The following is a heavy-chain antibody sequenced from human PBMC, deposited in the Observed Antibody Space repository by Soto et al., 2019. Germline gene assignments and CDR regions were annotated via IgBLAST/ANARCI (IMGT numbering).Heavy chain of an antibody. CDR3: ASHYDSSSYYYYYGMDV. J-gene: IGHJ6*02. V-gene: IGHV1-69*12. D-gene: IGHD3-22*01. Sequence: QVQLVQSGAEVKKPGSSVKVSCKASGGTFSSYAISWVRQAPGQGLEWMGGIIPIFGTADYAQKFQGRVHITAVEATRTAYMELSSLKSEDTAVYYCASHYDSSSYYYYYGMDVWGQGTTVTVSS. CDR2: IIPIFGTA. CDR1: GGTFSSYA.